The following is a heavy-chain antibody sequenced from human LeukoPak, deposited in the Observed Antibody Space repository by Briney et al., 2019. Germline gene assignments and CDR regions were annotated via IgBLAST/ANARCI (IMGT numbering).Heavy chain of an antibody. CDR1: GYTFNTYW. Sequence: GESLKISCKASGYTFNTYWSAWVREMAGKGLEWMGIIYPGDSDTRYSPSFHGQVTISADKSITAAYLQWSSLKASDSAIYYCARHYSSSSGDGFDIWGQGTLVTVSS. CDR2: IYPGDSDT. D-gene: IGHD6-6*01. CDR3: ARHYSSSSGDGFDI. V-gene: IGHV5-51*01. J-gene: IGHJ3*02.